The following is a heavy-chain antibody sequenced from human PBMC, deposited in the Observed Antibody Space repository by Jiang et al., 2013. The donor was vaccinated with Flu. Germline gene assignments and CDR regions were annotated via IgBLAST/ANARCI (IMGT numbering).Heavy chain of an antibody. V-gene: IGHV2-70*11. CDR3: ARSIPGYCSTTSPFDY. J-gene: IGHJ4*02. CDR2: IDWEDDK. CDR1: GFSLSTSGMC. D-gene: IGHD2-2*01. Sequence: LTCSFSGFSLSTSGMCVDLDPSGPHGKALEWLARIDWEDDKYYSTSLRTRLTISKDTSKNQVFLTMTNMDPVDTGTYYCARSIPGYCSTTSPFDYWGQGTLVTVSS.